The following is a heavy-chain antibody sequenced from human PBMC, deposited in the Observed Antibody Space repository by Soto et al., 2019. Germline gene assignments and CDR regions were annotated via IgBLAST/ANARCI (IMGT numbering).Heavy chain of an antibody. CDR2: ISGSGGST. J-gene: IGHJ4*02. CDR3: AKENGYYTSLDY. D-gene: IGHD3-3*01. Sequence: EVQLLESGGGLVQPGGSLRLSCAASGFTFSSYAMSWVRQAPGKGLEWVSAISGSGGSTYYADSVKGRFTISRDTSNNTLYLQMNSLIAEDTAVYYCAKENGYYTSLDYWCLGTLVTVCS. CDR1: GFTFSSYA. V-gene: IGHV3-23*01.